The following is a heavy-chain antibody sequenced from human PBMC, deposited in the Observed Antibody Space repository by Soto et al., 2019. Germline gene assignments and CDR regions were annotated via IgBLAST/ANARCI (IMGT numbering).Heavy chain of an antibody. CDR3: ARGMTPPGAPAWYYFDS. Sequence: SETLSLTCSVSGASISGSSYWSWIRQPAGKGLEWIGRFSLSGTTNYSPSLRSRVTMSADVSKNQFSLRLTSVTAADTALYYCARGMTPPGAPAWYYFDSWGQGTLVTVSS. D-gene: IGHD2-8*02. J-gene: IGHJ4*02. CDR1: GASISGSSY. CDR2: FSLSGTT. V-gene: IGHV4-4*07.